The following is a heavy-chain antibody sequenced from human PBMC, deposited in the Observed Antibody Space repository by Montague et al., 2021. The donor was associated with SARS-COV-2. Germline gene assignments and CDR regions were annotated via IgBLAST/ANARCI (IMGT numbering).Heavy chain of an antibody. CDR2: IFYNGYT. V-gene: IGHV4-59*01. CDR1: GGSISTYY. J-gene: IGHJ6*02. CDR3: ARDRETTTDKLYGMDV. D-gene: IGHD1-1*01. Sequence: SETLSLTCTVSGGSISTYYWNWIRQPPGKGLEWIGYIFYNGYTAYNPSLKSRVTISVDTSKNQFSLKLTSVTAADTAVYYCARDRETTTDKLYGMDVWGQGTTVTVSS.